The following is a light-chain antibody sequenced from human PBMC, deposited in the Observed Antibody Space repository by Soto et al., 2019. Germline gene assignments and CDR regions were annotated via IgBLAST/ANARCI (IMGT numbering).Light chain of an antibody. J-gene: IGKJ5*01. CDR1: QSICKH. V-gene: IGKV1-39*01. CDR2: GAS. Sequence: DIQLNQSPSVLSASVGARVTITCRASQSICKHLNWYQQKPGKAPKFLIYGASTLQSGVPSRFTGSGSGTDFTLTVNSLQAEDFATYYCQQSYTSPTTFGQGTRLEIK. CDR3: QQSYTSPTT.